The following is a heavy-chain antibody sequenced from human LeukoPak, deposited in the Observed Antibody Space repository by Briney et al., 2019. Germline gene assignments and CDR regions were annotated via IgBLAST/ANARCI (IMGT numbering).Heavy chain of an antibody. CDR3: ARWGAYYYGAWVWFDP. CDR1: GGSMSRSRYY. D-gene: IGHD3-10*01. CDR2: IYYGGST. Sequence: SETLSLTCTVSGGSMSRSRYYWGWIRQPPGKGLEWIGSIYYGGSTYYSPSLKSRVTISVDTSKNQFSLKLSSVTAADTAVYYCARWGAYYYGAWVWFDPWGQGTLVTVSS. V-gene: IGHV4-39*07. J-gene: IGHJ5*02.